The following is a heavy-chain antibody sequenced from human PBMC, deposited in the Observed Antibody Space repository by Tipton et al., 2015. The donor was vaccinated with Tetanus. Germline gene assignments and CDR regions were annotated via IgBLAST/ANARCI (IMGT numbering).Heavy chain of an antibody. V-gene: IGHV4-59*01. CDR2: IFYSGRT. Sequence: TLSLTSTVSSGSLSSSYWSWIRQPPGKGLEWIGYIFYSGRTTYNPSLQSRVTISLDRSKNQFSLNLISVTTADTAVYFCARNRVGVRGLLIEQPLDSWGPGTLVTVSS. D-gene: IGHD3-10*01. J-gene: IGHJ4*02. CDR3: ARNRVGVRGLLIEQPLDS. CDR1: SGSLSSSY.